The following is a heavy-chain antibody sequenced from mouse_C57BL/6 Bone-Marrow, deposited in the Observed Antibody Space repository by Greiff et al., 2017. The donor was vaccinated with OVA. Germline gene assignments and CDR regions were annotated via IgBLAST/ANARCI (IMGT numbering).Heavy chain of an antibody. Sequence: EVQGVESGEGLVKPGGSLKLSCAASGFTFSSYAMSWVRQTPEKRLEWVAYISSGGDYIYYADTVKGRFTISRDNARNTLYLQLSSLKSEDTAMYYCKRRLTGPWYFDVWGTGTTVTVSS. V-gene: IGHV5S21*01. CDR2: ISSGGDYI. CDR3: KRRLTGPWYFDV. CDR1: GFTFSSYA. D-gene: IGHD4-1*01. J-gene: IGHJ1*03.